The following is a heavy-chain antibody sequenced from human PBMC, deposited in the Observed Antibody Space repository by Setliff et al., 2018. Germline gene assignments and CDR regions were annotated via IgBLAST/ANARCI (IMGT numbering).Heavy chain of an antibody. CDR1: GYTFAKYG. CDR3: VREGVDSRSSTDYRYYMDV. CDR2: ISGYNGYT. J-gene: IGHJ6*03. D-gene: IGHD3-22*01. Sequence: ASVKVSCKAFGYTFAKYGTSWVRQAPGQGLEWMGWISGYNGYTVYAQKLQGRVTLTTDTSTGTAYMEVRSLRSDDTAQYYCVREGVDSRSSTDYRYYMDVWGEGTTVTVSS. V-gene: IGHV1-18*01.